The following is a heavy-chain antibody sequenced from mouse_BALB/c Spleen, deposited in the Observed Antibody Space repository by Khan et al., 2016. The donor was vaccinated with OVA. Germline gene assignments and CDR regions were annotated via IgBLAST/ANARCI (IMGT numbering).Heavy chain of an antibody. D-gene: IGHD1-1*02. J-gene: IGHJ1*01. CDR3: ARFYYGGVSNWYFDV. Sequence: VELVESGPGLVAPSQSLSITCTVSGFSLATFGVSWVRQPSGKGLEWLGIIWGDGSTNYHSALISRLSISKDYSKSQVFLKLNSLQTDDTATYYCARFYYGGVSNWYFDVWGAGTTVTVSS. CDR1: GFSLATFG. CDR2: IWGDGST. V-gene: IGHV2-3*01.